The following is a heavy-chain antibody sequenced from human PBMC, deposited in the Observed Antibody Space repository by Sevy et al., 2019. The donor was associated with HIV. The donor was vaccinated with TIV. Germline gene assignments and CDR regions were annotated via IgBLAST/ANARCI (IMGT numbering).Heavy chain of an antibody. CDR3: VAANSWEDY. D-gene: IGHD6-13*01. CDR1: GYTFSNYW. Sequence: GGSLRLSCEGSGYTFSNYWMHWVRQAPGKGLEWVSRVNSDGSTAYADSVKGRFPISRDNAENTMSLQMNSLRAEDTALYYCVAANSWEDYWGQGTLVTVSS. V-gene: IGHV3-74*01. CDR2: VNSDGST. J-gene: IGHJ4*02.